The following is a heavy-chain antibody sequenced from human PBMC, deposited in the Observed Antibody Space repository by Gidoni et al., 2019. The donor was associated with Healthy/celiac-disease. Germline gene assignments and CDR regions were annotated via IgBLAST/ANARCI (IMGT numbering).Heavy chain of an antibody. CDR3: ARDLRGPSVGCSSTSCYAMDV. CDR1: GFTFSSYA. D-gene: IGHD2-2*01. J-gene: IGHJ6*02. V-gene: IGHV3-30-3*01. Sequence: QVQLVESGGGVVQPGRSLRLSCAASGFTFSSYAMHWVRQAPGKGLEWVAVISYDGSNKYYADSVKGRFTISRDNSKNTLYLQMNSLRAEDTAVYYCARDLRGPSVGCSSTSCYAMDVWGQGTTVTVSS. CDR2: ISYDGSNK.